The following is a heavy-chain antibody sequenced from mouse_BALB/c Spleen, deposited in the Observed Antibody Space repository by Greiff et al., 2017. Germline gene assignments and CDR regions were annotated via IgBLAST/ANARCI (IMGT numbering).Heavy chain of an antibody. CDR1: GYAFTNYL. Sequence: VKLQESGAELVRPGTSVKVSCKASGYAFTNYLIEWVKQRPGQGLEWIGVINPGSGGTNYNEKFKGKATLTADKSSSTAYMQLSSLTSDDSAVYFCARNWDVSFDYWGQGTTLTVSS. V-gene: IGHV1-54*01. J-gene: IGHJ2*01. D-gene: IGHD4-1*01. CDR3: ARNWDVSFDY. CDR2: INPGSGGT.